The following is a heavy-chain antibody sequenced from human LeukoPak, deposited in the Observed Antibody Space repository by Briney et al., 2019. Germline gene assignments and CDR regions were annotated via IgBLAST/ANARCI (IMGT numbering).Heavy chain of an antibody. Sequence: SETLSLTCAVSGGSSSSGGCSWSWIRQPPGKGLEWIGYIYHSGSTYYNPSLKSRVTISVDRSKNQFSLKLSSVTAADTAVYYCARGLYYYGSGSYPDYWGQGTLVTVSS. D-gene: IGHD3-10*01. V-gene: IGHV4-30-2*01. CDR2: IYHSGST. J-gene: IGHJ4*02. CDR1: GGSSSSGGCS. CDR3: ARGLYYYGSGSYPDY.